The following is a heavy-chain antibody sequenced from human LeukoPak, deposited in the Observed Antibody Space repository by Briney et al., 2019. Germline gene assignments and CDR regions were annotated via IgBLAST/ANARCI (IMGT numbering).Heavy chain of an antibody. Sequence: SVKVSCKAFGGTFSRYAFSWVRQAPGQGLEWMGRIIPIFGTANYAQKFQGRATITTDESTSTAYMELSSLRSEDTAVYYCARGDGYGYNWFDSWGQGTLVTVSS. CDR3: ARGDGYGYNWFDS. V-gene: IGHV1-69*05. J-gene: IGHJ5*01. D-gene: IGHD5-24*01. CDR1: GGTFSRYA. CDR2: IIPIFGTA.